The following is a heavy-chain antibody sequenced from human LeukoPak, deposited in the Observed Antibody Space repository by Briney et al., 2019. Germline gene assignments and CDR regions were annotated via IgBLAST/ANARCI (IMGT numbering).Heavy chain of an antibody. D-gene: IGHD3-9*01. V-gene: IGHV4-39*01. CDR3: ARHPLYYDILTEYYFDY. CDR1: GGSISSSSYY. Sequence: SETLSLTCTVSGGSISSSSYYWGWIRQPPGKGLEWIGSIYYSGSTYYNPSLKSRVTISVDTSKNQFSLKLSSVTAADTAVYYCARHPLYYDILTEYYFDYWGQGTLVTVSS. J-gene: IGHJ4*02. CDR2: IYYSGST.